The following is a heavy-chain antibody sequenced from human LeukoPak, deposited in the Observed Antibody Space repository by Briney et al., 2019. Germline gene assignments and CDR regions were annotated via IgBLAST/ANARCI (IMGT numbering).Heavy chain of an antibody. CDR3: AKIMVRGVTLNAFDI. V-gene: IGHV3-23*01. Sequence: GGSLRLSCAASGFTFSNYAMGWARQAPGKGLEWVSGISGSGGSTYYADSVKDRFTISRDNSKNTLNLQVNSLRAEDTAVYFCAKIMVRGVTLNAFDIWGQGTMVTVSS. D-gene: IGHD3-10*01. J-gene: IGHJ3*02. CDR1: GFTFSNYA. CDR2: ISGSGGST.